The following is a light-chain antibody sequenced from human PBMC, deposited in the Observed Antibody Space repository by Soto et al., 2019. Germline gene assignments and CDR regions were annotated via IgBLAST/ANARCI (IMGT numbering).Light chain of an antibody. J-gene: IGKJ3*01. CDR2: DAA. Sequence: DIQMTQSPYSLSAAVGDRVTITCRASQNINTYLNRYQQKPVKAPKLLIFDAASLQSGVPSRFSGSGSRTDFTLTITSLLPEDFATYYCQQTSSAPFTFGPGTKVDIK. CDR1: QNINTY. V-gene: IGKV1-39*01. CDR3: QQTSSAPFT.